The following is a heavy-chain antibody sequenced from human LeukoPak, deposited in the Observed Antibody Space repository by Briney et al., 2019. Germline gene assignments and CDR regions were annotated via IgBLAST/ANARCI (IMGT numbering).Heavy chain of an antibody. CDR1: GFTFSSYG. CDR2: ISYDGSNK. D-gene: IGHD2-21*02. CDR3: AKDRVRVVVTACFDY. Sequence: QPGRSLRLSCAASGFTFSSYGMHWVRQAPGKGLEWVAVISYDGSNKYYADSVKGRFTISRDNSKNTLYLQMNSLRAEDTAVYYCAKDRVRVVVTACFDYWGQGTLVTVSS. J-gene: IGHJ4*02. V-gene: IGHV3-30*18.